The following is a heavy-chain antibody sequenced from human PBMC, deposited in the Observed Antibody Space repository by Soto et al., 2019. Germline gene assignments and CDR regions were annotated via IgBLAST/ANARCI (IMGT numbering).Heavy chain of an antibody. J-gene: IGHJ4*02. CDR2: IYDSGSS. V-gene: IGHV4-30-4*01. CDR3: AREKGYISGPKNFDY. D-gene: IGHD5-12*01. Sequence: SETLSLTCTVSGASISSCDYFWSWIRQSPGKGLQWIGYIYDSGSSYYNPSLKSRVTMSVDTSKNQFSLKLSSVTAADTAVYYCAREKGYISGPKNFDYWGQGTLVTVSS. CDR1: GASISSCDYF.